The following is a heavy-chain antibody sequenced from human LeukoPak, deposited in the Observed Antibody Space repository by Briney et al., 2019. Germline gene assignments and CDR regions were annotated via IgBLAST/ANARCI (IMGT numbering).Heavy chain of an antibody. Sequence: GGSLRLSCAASGFTFSSYAMNWVRQAPGKGLEWVSAISGNGGSTYYADSVKGRFTISRDNSKNTLYLQMNSLRAEDTAVYFCANFYGSGSYYSPDYWGQGTLVTVSP. CDR3: ANFYGSGSYYSPDY. CDR2: ISGNGGST. CDR1: GFTFSSYA. V-gene: IGHV3-23*01. J-gene: IGHJ4*02. D-gene: IGHD3-10*01.